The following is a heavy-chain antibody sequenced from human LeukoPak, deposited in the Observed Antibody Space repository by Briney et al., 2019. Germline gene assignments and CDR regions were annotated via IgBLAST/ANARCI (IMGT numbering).Heavy chain of an antibody. J-gene: IGHJ4*02. CDR1: GFTFSSYA. Sequence: GGSLRLSCAASGFTFSSYAMSWFRQAPGKGLEWFSANSGSGGSTYDAKFVKGQSTISRDNSENTLYLQTNSLRAEARAVYYCAKDTENVWVSYRFAPDSPFFDYWGQGTLVTVSS. V-gene: IGHV3-23*01. D-gene: IGHD3-16*02. CDR2: NSGSGGST. CDR3: AKDTENVWVSYRFAPDSPFFDY.